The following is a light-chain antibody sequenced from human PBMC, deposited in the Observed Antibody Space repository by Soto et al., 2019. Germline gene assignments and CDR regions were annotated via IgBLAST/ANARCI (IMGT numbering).Light chain of an antibody. V-gene: IGKV3-20*01. CDR2: GAS. J-gene: IGKJ1*01. CDR1: QSVSSSY. CDR3: QQYGDSPRT. Sequence: ELVLTQSPGPLSLSPGERATLSGMASQSVSSSYLAWYQQTPGQAPRLLMYGASSRATGISDRFSGSGSGTDFTLTISRLEPEDFAMYYCQQYGDSPRTCGQGTKVDIK.